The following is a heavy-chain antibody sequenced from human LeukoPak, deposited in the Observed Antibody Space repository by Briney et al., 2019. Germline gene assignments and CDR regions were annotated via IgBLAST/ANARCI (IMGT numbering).Heavy chain of an antibody. Sequence: GASVNVSCKASGYTFTGYYMHWVRQAPGQGLEWTGWINPNSGGTNYAQKFQGRVTMTRDTSISTAYMELSRLRSDDTAVYYCARNFAPVVPWFDPWGQGTLVTVYS. CDR2: INPNSGGT. CDR3: ARNFAPVVPWFDP. CDR1: GYTFTGYY. D-gene: IGHD4-23*01. V-gene: IGHV1-2*02. J-gene: IGHJ5*02.